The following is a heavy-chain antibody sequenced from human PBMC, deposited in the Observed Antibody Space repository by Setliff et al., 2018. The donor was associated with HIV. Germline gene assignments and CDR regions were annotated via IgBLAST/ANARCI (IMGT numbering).Heavy chain of an antibody. V-gene: IGHV3-23*01. CDR2: ISGSGYP. Sequence: PGGSLRLSCVASGFTFSTYAINWVRLAPGKGLEWVSSISGSGYPYYADSVKGRFTISRDNSKNTLFLQMDSLRAEDTALYYCAKQRYHDGNDGFDVWGQGTMVTVSS. CDR1: GFTFSTYA. J-gene: IGHJ3*01. CDR3: AKQRYHDGNDGFDV. D-gene: IGHD1-1*01.